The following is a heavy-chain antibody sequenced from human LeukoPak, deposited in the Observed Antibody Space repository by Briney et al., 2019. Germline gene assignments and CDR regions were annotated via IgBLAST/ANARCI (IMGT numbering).Heavy chain of an antibody. CDR1: GFTFSSYA. D-gene: IGHD3-3*01. CDR2: ISGSGGST. Sequence: GGSLRPSCAASGFTFSSYAMSWVRQAPGKGLEWVSAISGSGGSTYYADSVKGRFTISRDNSKNTLYLQMNSLRAEDTAVYYCAKGVGRFLEWLLYYYWGQGTLVTVSS. CDR3: AKGVGRFLEWLLYYY. V-gene: IGHV3-23*01. J-gene: IGHJ4*02.